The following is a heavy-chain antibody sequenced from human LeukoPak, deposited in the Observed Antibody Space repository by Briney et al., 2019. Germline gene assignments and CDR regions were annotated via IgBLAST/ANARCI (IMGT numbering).Heavy chain of an antibody. Sequence: PGGSLRLSCAASGFTFSTYSMNWVRQAPGKGLEWVSYISSSSNNIYYADSVKDRFTISRDDAKNSLYLQMNSLRVEDTAVYYCVRSGDYWGQGTLVTVSS. CDR3: VRSGDY. CDR1: GFTFSTYS. J-gene: IGHJ4*02. V-gene: IGHV3-48*01. CDR2: ISSSSNNI. D-gene: IGHD3-3*01.